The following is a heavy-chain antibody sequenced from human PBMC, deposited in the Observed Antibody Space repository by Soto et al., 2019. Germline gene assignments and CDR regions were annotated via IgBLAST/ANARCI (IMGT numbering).Heavy chain of an antibody. CDR2: ISSTTNYI. J-gene: IGHJ4*02. D-gene: IGHD6-19*01. CDR3: ARDRLAVAGDY. CDR1: GFTFTRYS. V-gene: IGHV3-21*01. Sequence: SLRLSCAASGFTFTRYSMNWVRQAPGKGLEWVSSISSTTNYIYYGDSMKGRFTISRDNAKNSLYLQMNSLRAEDTAVYYCARDRLAVAGDYWGQGTLVTVSS.